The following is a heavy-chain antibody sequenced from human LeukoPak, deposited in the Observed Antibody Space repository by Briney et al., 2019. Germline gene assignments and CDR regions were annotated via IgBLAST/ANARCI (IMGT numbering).Heavy chain of an antibody. CDR3: AKSPSIAFSGDFWTGYYIFGY. D-gene: IGHD3/OR15-3a*01. V-gene: IGHV3-23*01. CDR1: GFTFSSYA. J-gene: IGHJ4*02. CDR2: ISGSGDNT. Sequence: PGGSLRLSCAASGFTFSSYAMTWVRQAPGKGLEWVSTISGSGDNTFYADSVKGRFTISRDNSKNTLYVQMNSLRAEDTAVYYCAKSPSIAFSGDFWTGYYIFGYWGQGTLVTVSS.